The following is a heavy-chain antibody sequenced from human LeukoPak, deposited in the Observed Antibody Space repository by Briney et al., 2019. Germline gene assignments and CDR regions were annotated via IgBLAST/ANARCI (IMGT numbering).Heavy chain of an antibody. J-gene: IGHJ4*02. CDR1: GGTFSSYA. D-gene: IGHD4-17*01. Sequence: SVKVSSKASGGTFSSYAISWVRQAPGQGLEWMGGIIPIFGTANYAQKFQGRVTITADESTSTAYMELSSLRSEDTAVYYCARDRGYGDYAQGGFFDYWGQGTLVTVSS. CDR3: ARDRGYGDYAQGGFFDY. V-gene: IGHV1-69*13. CDR2: IIPIFGTA.